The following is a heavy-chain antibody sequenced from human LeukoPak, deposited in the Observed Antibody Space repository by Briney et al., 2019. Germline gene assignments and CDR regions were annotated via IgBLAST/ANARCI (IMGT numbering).Heavy chain of an antibody. Sequence: PGGSLRLSCAASGFTFSSYGMHWVRQAPGKGLEWVAVIWYDGSNKYYADSVKGRFTISRDNSKNTLYLQMNSLRAEDTAVYYCARDHGGSYYFLDYWGQGTLVTVSS. CDR1: GFTFSSYG. CDR3: ARDHGGSYYFLDY. J-gene: IGHJ4*02. V-gene: IGHV3-33*01. D-gene: IGHD1-26*01. CDR2: IWYDGSNK.